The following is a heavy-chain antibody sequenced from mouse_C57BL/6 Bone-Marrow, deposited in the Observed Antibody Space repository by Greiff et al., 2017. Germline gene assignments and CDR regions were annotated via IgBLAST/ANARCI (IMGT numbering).Heavy chain of an antibody. D-gene: IGHD1-1*01. J-gene: IGHJ3*01. Sequence: VQLQQSGAELARPGASVKLSCKASGYTFTSYGISWVKQRTGQGLEWIGEIYPGSGNTYYNEKFKGKATLTADKSSSTAYMELRSLTSEDSAVYFCARSDYGAWFAYWGQGTLVTVSA. CDR2: IYPGSGNT. CDR3: ARSDYGAWFAY. CDR1: GYTFTSYG. V-gene: IGHV1-81*01.